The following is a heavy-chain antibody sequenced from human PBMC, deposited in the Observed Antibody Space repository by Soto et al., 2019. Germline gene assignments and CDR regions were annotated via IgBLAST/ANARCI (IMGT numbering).Heavy chain of an antibody. CDR3: ARHKSAAAALIDY. Sequence: GESLKISCKGSGYSFTSYWIGWVRQMPGKGLEWMGIIYPGDPDTRYSPSFQGQVTISADKSISTAYLQWSSLKASDTAMYYCARHKSAAAALIDYWGQGTLVTVSS. D-gene: IGHD6-13*01. CDR2: IYPGDPDT. CDR1: GYSFTSYW. J-gene: IGHJ4*02. V-gene: IGHV5-51*01.